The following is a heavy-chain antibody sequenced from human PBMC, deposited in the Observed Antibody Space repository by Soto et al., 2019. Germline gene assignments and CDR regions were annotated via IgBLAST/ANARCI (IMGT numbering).Heavy chain of an antibody. Sequence: QVQLVQSGAEVKKPGSSVKVSCKASGGTFSSYAISWVRQAPGQGLEWMGGIIPIFGTANYAQKFQGRVTITPDEPTSTAYMELSSLRSEDTAVYYCARPQNYNYYFWCGKSYGMDVWGQGTTVTVSS. CDR2: IIPIFGTA. V-gene: IGHV1-69*01. CDR1: GGTFSSYA. D-gene: IGHD3-3*01. J-gene: IGHJ6*02. CDR3: ARPQNYNYYFWCGKSYGMDV.